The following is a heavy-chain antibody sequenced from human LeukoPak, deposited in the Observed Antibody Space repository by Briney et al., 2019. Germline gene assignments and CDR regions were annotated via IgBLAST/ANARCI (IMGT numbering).Heavy chain of an antibody. Sequence: KTSETLSLTCAVYGGSFSGYYWSWIRQPPGKGLEWIGEINHSGSTNYNPSLKSRVTISVDTSKNQFSLKLSSVTAADTAVYYCALKPRGYSYGFDYWGQETLVTVSS. CDR1: GGSFSGYY. D-gene: IGHD5-18*01. J-gene: IGHJ4*02. CDR2: INHSGST. V-gene: IGHV4-34*01. CDR3: ALKPRGYSYGFDY.